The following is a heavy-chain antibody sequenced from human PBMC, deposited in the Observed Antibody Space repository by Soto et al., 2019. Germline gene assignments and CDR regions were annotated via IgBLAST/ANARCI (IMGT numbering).Heavy chain of an antibody. D-gene: IGHD2-21*02. CDR1: GLTFSGHW. V-gene: IGHV3-7*03. Sequence: GGSLRLSCAASGLTFSGHWMAWVRQTPGEGLQWVAAIEPDGSETFYVDSVKGRFTISRDNARNSLFLQMDSLRAEDTAVYYCTSRPSGMTYHAVFDFWGQGTLVTV. CDR3: TSRPSGMTYHAVFDF. CDR2: IEPDGSET. J-gene: IGHJ4*02.